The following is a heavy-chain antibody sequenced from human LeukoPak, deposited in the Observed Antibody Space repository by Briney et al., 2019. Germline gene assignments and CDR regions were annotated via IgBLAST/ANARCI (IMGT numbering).Heavy chain of an antibody. CDR3: ARDPYYYYGMDV. J-gene: IGHJ6*02. V-gene: IGHV4-59*01. CDR1: GGSISSYY. CDR2: IYYSGST. Sequence: SETLSLTCTVSGGSISSYYWSWIWQPPGKGLEWIGYIYYSGSTKYNPSLKSRVTISVDTSKNQFSLKLSSVTAADTAVYYCARDPYYYYGMDVWGQGTTVTVSS.